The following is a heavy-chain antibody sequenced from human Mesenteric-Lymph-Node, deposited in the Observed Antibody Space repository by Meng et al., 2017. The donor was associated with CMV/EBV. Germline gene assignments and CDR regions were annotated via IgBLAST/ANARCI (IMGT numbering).Heavy chain of an antibody. CDR2: IYDIGNT. J-gene: IGHJ4*02. Sequence: QVQLQVSGPGRVRPSVTLVLTCSVSGDSVTNKQWWTWVRRPPGKGLEWIGEIYDIGNTNYKSSLKSRVTISLDKSKNQFSLTLTSVTAADTAVYYCARGGAEAPYYFDSWGLGTLVTVSS. CDR3: ARGGAEAPYYFDS. V-gene: IGHV4-4*02. D-gene: IGHD2-21*01. CDR1: GDSVTNKQW.